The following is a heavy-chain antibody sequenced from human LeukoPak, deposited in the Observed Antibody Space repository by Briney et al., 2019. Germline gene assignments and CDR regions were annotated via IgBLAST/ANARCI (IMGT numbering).Heavy chain of an antibody. V-gene: IGHV4-59*01. D-gene: IGHD3-16*01. CDR1: GGSMSSYY. CDR3: ARGRYGWLPFDY. Sequence: PSETLSLTCTVSGGSMSSYYWSWIRQPPGKGLEWLGYIYYSGSTNYNPALKSRVTISVDTSKNQLTLKLSSVTAADTAVYYCARGRYGWLPFDYWGQGTLVTVSS. CDR2: IYYSGST. J-gene: IGHJ4*02.